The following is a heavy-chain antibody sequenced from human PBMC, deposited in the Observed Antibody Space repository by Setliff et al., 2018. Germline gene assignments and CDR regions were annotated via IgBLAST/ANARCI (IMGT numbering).Heavy chain of an antibody. Sequence: SETLSLTCTVSGGRISGSNHYWGWVRQPPGKGLEWIGSIYYSGSTYYNPSLKSRVPISVDTSKNQFSLKLSSVTAADTAVYYCARASLGYDFWSGYYSPELWLDPWGQGTLVTVSS. CDR3: ARASLGYDFWSGYYSPELWLDP. V-gene: IGHV4-39*07. CDR1: GGRISGSNHY. J-gene: IGHJ5*02. CDR2: IYYSGST. D-gene: IGHD3-3*01.